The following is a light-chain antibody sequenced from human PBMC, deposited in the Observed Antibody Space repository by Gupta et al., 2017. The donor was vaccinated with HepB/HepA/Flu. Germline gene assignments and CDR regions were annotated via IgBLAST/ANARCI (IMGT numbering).Light chain of an antibody. CDR2: GKT. J-gene: IGLJ2*01. CDR1: SLRRHY. CDR3: NSRDSIGNHVV. Sequence: SSELTQDPAVSVALGQTFRITCHGDSLRRHYASGYQQKPGQAPVLVIYGKTNRPSGIPERFSGSSSGNTASLTITGAQAEDEADYYCNSRDSIGNHVVFGGGTKLTVL. V-gene: IGLV3-19*01.